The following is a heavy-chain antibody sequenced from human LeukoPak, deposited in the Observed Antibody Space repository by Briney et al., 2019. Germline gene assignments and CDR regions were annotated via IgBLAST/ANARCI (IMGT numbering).Heavy chain of an antibody. V-gene: IGHV4-39*01. CDR3: ARRRYDDSTGYLD. CDR2: IYYRGST. CDR1: GDSISSSSYY. D-gene: IGHD3-22*01. J-gene: IGHJ1*01. Sequence: SETLSLTCTISGDSISSSSYYWGWIRQPPGKGLDWIGDIYYRGSTYYNPSLKSRVSISIDTSNNQFSLTLNSVTAADAALYFCARRRYDDSTGYLDWGQGTLVTVSS.